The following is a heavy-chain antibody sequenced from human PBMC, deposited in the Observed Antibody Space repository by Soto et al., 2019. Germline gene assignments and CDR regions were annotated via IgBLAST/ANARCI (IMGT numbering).Heavy chain of an antibody. J-gene: IGHJ4*02. V-gene: IGHV3-48*02. CDR1: GFSFSDYS. D-gene: IGHD2-21*02. Sequence: PGGSLRLSCIASGFSFSDYSMNWVRQAPGKGLQWVSYISSSSDKTYYADSVKGRFTVSRDNAKNALFLEMSSLRDDDTATYYCARLPKGSLVTAWGQGTRVTVSS. CDR2: ISSSSDKT. CDR3: ARLPKGSLVTA.